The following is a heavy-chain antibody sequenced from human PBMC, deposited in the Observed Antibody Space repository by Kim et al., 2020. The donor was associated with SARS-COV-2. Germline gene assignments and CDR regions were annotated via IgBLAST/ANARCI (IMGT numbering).Heavy chain of an antibody. CDR2: INHSGST. J-gene: IGHJ6*03. D-gene: IGHD2-15*01. CDR1: GGSFSGYY. Sequence: SETLSLTCAVYGGSFSGYYWSWIRQPPGKGLEWIGEINHSGSTNYNPSLKSRVTISVDTSKNQFSLKLSSVTAADTAVYYCARVVRGTPNYYYMDVWGKGTTVTVSS. V-gene: IGHV4-34*01. CDR3: ARVVRGTPNYYYMDV.